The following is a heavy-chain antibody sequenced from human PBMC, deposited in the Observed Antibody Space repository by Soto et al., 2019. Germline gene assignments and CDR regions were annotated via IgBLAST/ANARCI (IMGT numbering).Heavy chain of an antibody. CDR3: ARGDLEDTAMANTYGGGMDV. V-gene: IGHV4-34*01. Sequence: QVQLQQWGAGLLKPSETLSLTCAVYGGSFSGYYWSWIRQPPGKGLEWIGEINHSGSTNYNPSLKRRVTISVDTSKNQFSLKLSSVTAADTAVYYCARGDLEDTAMANTYGGGMDVWGQGTTVTVSS. J-gene: IGHJ6*02. CDR1: GGSFSGYY. D-gene: IGHD5-18*01. CDR2: INHSGST.